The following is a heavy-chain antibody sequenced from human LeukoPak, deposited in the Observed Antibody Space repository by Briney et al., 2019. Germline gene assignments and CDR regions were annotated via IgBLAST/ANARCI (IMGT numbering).Heavy chain of an antibody. V-gene: IGHV1-3*04. CDR3: AGVLTNLLTFDY. CDR2: INIGNGNT. Sequence: ASVKVSCKASGYTFTSSAIHWVRQAPGQRLEWMGWINIGNGNTKYSQKFQGRVTIIRVTSASTAYMELSSLRSEDTAVYYCAGVLTNLLTFDYWGQGTLVTVSS. CDR1: GYTFTSSA. J-gene: IGHJ4*02. D-gene: IGHD1-26*01.